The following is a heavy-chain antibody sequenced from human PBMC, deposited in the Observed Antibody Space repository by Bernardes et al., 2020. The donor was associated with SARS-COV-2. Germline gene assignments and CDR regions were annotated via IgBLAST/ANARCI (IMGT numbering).Heavy chain of an antibody. CDR3: ARAIYCIATSCHFDH. Sequence: SETLSLTCAVAGASFSKFYWSWIRQPPGKGLEWIGYIYYGATTNYNPSLKSRVSISVDASKNQFSLKLTSVTAADTAVYYCARAIYCIATSCHFDHWGQGSLVTVSS. D-gene: IGHD2-2*01. J-gene: IGHJ4*02. CDR1: GASFSKFY. CDR2: IYYGATT. V-gene: IGHV4-59*01.